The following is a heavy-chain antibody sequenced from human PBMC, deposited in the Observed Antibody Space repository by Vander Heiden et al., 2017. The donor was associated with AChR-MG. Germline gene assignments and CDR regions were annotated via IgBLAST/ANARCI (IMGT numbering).Heavy chain of an antibody. CDR2: MSGGVDAA. J-gene: IGHJ6*03. CDR3: AKESVYSRPRNYYMDV. D-gene: IGHD6-13*01. V-gene: IGHV3-23*01. Sequence: EVQPLHPGRRLIQPGGSRGLTCAAPAFHFSSHAISCVRQAPGKGLEWVSAMSGGVDAAYYADSVRGRFTSSRDNSKNTLYLQMSSLRAEDTAVYYCAKESVYSRPRNYYMDVWGKGTTVTVSS. CDR1: AFHFSSHA.